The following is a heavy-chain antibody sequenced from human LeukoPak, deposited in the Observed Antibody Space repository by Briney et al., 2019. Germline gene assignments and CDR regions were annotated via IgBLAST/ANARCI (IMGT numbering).Heavy chain of an antibody. CDR3: ARVMRERHHFDS. Sequence: SVKVSCKVSGASLTSHIMDWLRQAPGQGLEWMGLINPALKTSNDAQKFQGRVTITAEETTNTAYMDMTTLTSDDTGVYYCARVMRERHHFDSWGQG. D-gene: IGHD1-26*01. J-gene: IGHJ4*02. V-gene: IGHV1-69*08. CDR1: GASLTSHI. CDR2: INPALKTS.